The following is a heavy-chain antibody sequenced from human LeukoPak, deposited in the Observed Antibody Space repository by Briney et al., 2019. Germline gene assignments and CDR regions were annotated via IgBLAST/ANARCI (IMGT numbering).Heavy chain of an antibody. V-gene: IGHV1-46*01. CDR1: GYAFTSYF. D-gene: IGHD5-12*01. CDR3: ARKRRGYGGYEH. CDR2: INPSGGST. J-gene: IGHJ1*01. Sequence: GASVKVSCKASGYAFTSYFMHWVRQAPGQGLEWMGIINPSGGSTSYAQKFQGRVTMTRDTYASTVYMELSSMRSEDTAVYYCARKRRGYGGYEHWGQGTLVTVSS.